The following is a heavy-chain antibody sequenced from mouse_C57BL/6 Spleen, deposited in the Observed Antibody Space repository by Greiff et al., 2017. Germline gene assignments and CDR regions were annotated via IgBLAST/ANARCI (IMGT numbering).Heavy chain of an antibody. D-gene: IGHD1-1*01. CDR2: IDPANGNT. Sequence: EVQLVESVAELVRPGASVKLSCTASGFNIKNTYMHWVKQRPEQGLEWIGRIDPANGNTKYAPKFQGKATITADTSSNTAYLQLSSLTSEDTAIYYCARSTVVAPYAMDYWGQGTSVTVSS. CDR1: GFNIKNTY. J-gene: IGHJ4*01. V-gene: IGHV14-3*01. CDR3: ARSTVVAPYAMDY.